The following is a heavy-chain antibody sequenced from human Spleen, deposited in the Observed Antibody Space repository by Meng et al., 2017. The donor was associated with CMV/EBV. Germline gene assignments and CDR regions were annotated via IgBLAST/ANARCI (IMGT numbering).Heavy chain of an antibody. CDR1: GFTFSSHS. CDR2: ISSSGSYI. Sequence: GESLKISCAASGFTFSSHSMKWVRQAPGKGLEWVSFISSSGSYIYYADSVKGRFTISSDDAKNSLYPQMHSLRAEDTAVYYCARGGVGVRGVPSYWGQGTLVTVSS. V-gene: IGHV3-21*01. CDR3: ARGGVGVRGVPSY. J-gene: IGHJ4*02. D-gene: IGHD3-10*01.